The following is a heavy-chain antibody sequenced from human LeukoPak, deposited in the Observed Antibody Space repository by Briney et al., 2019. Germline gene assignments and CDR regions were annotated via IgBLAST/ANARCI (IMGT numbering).Heavy chain of an antibody. V-gene: IGHV3-30*18. Sequence: GGSLRLSCAASGFTFSNYGMHWVRQAPGKGLEWVAVISSDGSAKYYTDSVKGRFTISRDNSKNTLYLQMNSLRPEVTAVYYCAKCLSSGWYLWVDYWGQGTLVTVSS. CDR1: GFTFSNYG. J-gene: IGHJ4*02. D-gene: IGHD6-19*01. CDR2: ISSDGSAK. CDR3: AKCLSSGWYLWVDY.